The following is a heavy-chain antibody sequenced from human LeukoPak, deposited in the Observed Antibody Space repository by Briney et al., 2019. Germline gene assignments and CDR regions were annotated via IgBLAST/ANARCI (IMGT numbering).Heavy chain of an antibody. CDR3: ARFIVVVTNGMDV. V-gene: IGHV4-34*01. D-gene: IGHD2-21*02. CDR2: INHSGST. CDR1: GGPFSGYY. J-gene: IGHJ6*02. Sequence: KPSETLSLTCAVYGGPFSGYYWSWIRQPPGKGLEWIGEINHSGSTNYNPSLKSRVTISVDTSKNQFSLKLSSVTAADTAVYYCARFIVVVTNGMDVWGQGTTVTVSS.